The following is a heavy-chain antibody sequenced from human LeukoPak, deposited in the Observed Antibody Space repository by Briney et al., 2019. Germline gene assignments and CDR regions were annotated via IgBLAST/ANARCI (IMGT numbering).Heavy chain of an antibody. V-gene: IGHV3-30*03. CDR2: ISYDGSNE. CDR1: GFTFSSYG. J-gene: IGHJ4*02. D-gene: IGHD4-17*01. Sequence: PGRSLRLSCAASGFTFSSYGMHWVRQAPGKGLEWVAVISYDGSNEYYADSVKGRFTISRDNSKNTLYLQMNSLRAEDTAVYYCASTFYGDSPPYWGQGTLVTVSS. CDR3: ASTFYGDSPPY.